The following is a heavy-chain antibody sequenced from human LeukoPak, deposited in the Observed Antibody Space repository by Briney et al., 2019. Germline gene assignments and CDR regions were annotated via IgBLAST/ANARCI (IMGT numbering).Heavy chain of an antibody. D-gene: IGHD7-27*01. CDR3: AHKKNTSIWGKDRVYWYFDL. Sequence: SGPTLVNPTQTLTLTCTFSGFSLSTSGVGVGWIRQPPGKALEWLALIYCNDDKRYSPSLKSRLTITKDTSKNQVALTMTNMDPVDTATYYCAHKKNTSIWGKDRVYWYFDLWGRGTLVTVSS. CDR2: IYCNDDK. V-gene: IGHV2-5*01. CDR1: GFSLSTSGVG. J-gene: IGHJ2*01.